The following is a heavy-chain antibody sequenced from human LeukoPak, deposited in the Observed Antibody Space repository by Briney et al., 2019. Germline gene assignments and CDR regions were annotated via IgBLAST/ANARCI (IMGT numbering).Heavy chain of an antibody. Sequence: GASVKVSCKASGYTFTSYAMHWVRQAPGQRLEWMGWINAGNGNTKYSQEFQGRVTITADKSTSTAYMELSSLRSEDTAVYYCASPYDSSGYWEDDAFDIWGQGTMVTVSS. V-gene: IGHV1-3*03. CDR1: GYTFTSYA. D-gene: IGHD3-22*01. CDR2: INAGNGNT. CDR3: ASPYDSSGYWEDDAFDI. J-gene: IGHJ3*02.